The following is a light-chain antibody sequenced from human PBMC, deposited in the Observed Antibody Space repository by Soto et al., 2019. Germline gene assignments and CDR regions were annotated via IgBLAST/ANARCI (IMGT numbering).Light chain of an antibody. Sequence: QLVLTQPPSASGTPGQRVTIACSGSSSNIGSTTVKWYQQLPGTAPKLLIYNNNQRPSGVPDRFSGSKSGTSASLAISGLQSEDEADYYCAAWDDSLNVVVFGGGTKLTVL. CDR2: NNN. CDR1: SSNIGSTT. CDR3: AAWDDSLNVVV. J-gene: IGLJ3*02. V-gene: IGLV1-44*01.